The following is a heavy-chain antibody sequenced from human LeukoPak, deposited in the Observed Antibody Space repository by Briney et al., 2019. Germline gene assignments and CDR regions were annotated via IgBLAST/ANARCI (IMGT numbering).Heavy chain of an antibody. CDR2: IIPIFGTA. CDR3: ARGYSYDAFDI. J-gene: IGHJ3*02. CDR1: GGTFSSYT. V-gene: IGHV1-69*05. Sequence: SVNLSCNASGGTFSSYTISWVRQAPGQPLEWMGGIIPIFGTANYAQKFQGRVTITTDESTSTAYMELSSLRSEDTAVYYCARGYSYDAFDIWGQGTMVTVSS. D-gene: IGHD5-18*01.